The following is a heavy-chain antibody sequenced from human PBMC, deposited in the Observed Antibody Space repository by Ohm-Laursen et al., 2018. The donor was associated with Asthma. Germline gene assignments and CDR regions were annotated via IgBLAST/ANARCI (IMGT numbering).Heavy chain of an antibody. J-gene: IGHJ4*02. CDR3: ATNLPYEAENY. D-gene: IGHD3-16*01. CDR2: IYPDGGEK. V-gene: IGHV3-7*05. Sequence: GSLRLSCSASGLPSSNFWMSWVRQAPGKGLEWVANIYPDGGEKYYVDSVDGRFTISRDNAKNSLYLQMNSLRAEDTAVYYCATNLPYEAENYWGQGTLVTVSS. CDR1: GLPSSNFW.